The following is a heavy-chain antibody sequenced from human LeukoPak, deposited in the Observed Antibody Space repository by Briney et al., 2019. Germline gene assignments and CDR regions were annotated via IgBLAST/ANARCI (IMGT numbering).Heavy chain of an antibody. Sequence: PGGSLRLSCAASGFTFSSYGMHWVRQAPGKGLEWVAVIWYDGSNKYYADSMKGRFTISRDNSKNTLYLQMNSLRAEDTAVYYCARDHRPWSGYQNYFDYWGQGTLVTVSS. V-gene: IGHV3-33*01. CDR2: IWYDGSNK. J-gene: IGHJ4*02. D-gene: IGHD3-3*01. CDR1: GFTFSSYG. CDR3: ARDHRPWSGYQNYFDY.